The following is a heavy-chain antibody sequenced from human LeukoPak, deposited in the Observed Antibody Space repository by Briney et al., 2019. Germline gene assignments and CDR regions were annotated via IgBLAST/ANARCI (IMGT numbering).Heavy chain of an antibody. V-gene: IGHV4-4*07. CDR3: ARDRSSSSAYYHYYFYIAV. CDR1: GGSISRDY. Sequence: PSGTLSLTCTDSGGSISRDYWSWVRQPAGKGLERIGRMYTCWRTTYHPSLQTRVPISLAKSKHQSSLTLTSVPAADTAVYYCARDRSSSSAYYHYYFYIAVWGKATTLTLPS. D-gene: IGHD6-6*01. J-gene: IGHJ6*03. CDR2: MYTCWRT.